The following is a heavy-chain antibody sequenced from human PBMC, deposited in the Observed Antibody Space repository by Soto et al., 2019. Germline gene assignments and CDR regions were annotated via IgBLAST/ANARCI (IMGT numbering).Heavy chain of an antibody. V-gene: IGHV1-46*01. CDR1: GYTFTDFY. J-gene: IGHJ4*02. CDR2: IIPASGGA. CDR3: VREFSPGLFEY. Sequence: VQLVQSGAEVQKPGASVKVSCKASGYTFTDFYVHWVRHAPGQGLEWMGFIIPASGGAGYSEKFLGRMTVSRDTSTATVYMELSSLRFEDTAVYYCVREFSPGLFEYWGQGTLVTVSS.